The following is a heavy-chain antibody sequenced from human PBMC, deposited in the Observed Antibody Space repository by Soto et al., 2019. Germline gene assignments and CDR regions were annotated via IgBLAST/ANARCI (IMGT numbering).Heavy chain of an antibody. Sequence: SETLSITCTVSGGSISSYYWSWIRQPPGKGLEWIRNIFDSGSTNYNPSLKSRVTISVDTSKNQFSLKVRSVTAADTAVYYCARVGAAAAPGYFDYWSQGTLVTVSS. J-gene: IGHJ4*02. CDR3: ARVGAAAAPGYFDY. V-gene: IGHV4-59*01. CDR2: IFDSGST. CDR1: GGSISSYY. D-gene: IGHD6-13*01.